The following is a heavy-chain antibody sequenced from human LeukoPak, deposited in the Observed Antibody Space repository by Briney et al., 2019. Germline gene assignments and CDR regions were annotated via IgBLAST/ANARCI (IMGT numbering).Heavy chain of an antibody. CDR2: ISSSSSTI. CDR1: GFTFSSYS. J-gene: IGHJ4*02. V-gene: IGHV3-48*01. CDR3: ARRGLFDC. Sequence: GGSLRLSCAASGFTFSSYSMNWVRQAPGKGLEWVSYISSSSSTIYYADSVKGRFTISRDNAKNSLYLQMNSLRAEDTAVYYCARRGLFDCWGQGTLVTVSS.